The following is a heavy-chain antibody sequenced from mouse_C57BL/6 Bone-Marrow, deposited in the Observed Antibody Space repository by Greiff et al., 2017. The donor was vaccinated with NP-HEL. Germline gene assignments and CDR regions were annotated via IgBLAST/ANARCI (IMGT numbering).Heavy chain of an antibody. J-gene: IGHJ1*03. CDR2: INPSNGGT. V-gene: IGHV1-53*01. Sequence: VQLQQPGTELVKPGTSVKLSCKSSGYTFTSSWMHWVKQRPGQGLEWIGNINPSNGGTNYNEKFKSKATLTVDKSSSTAYMQLSSLTSDDSAVYYCAREGRWLRRGYWYVDVWDTGTTVTVSS. CDR1: GYTFTSSW. D-gene: IGHD2-2*01. CDR3: AREGRWLRRGYWYVDV.